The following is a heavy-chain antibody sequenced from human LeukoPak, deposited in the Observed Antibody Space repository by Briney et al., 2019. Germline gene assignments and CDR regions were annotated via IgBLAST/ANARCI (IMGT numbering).Heavy chain of an antibody. V-gene: IGHV4-31*03. CDR3: ARDRTGRYYDSSGSLKYGMDV. J-gene: IGHJ6*02. D-gene: IGHD3-22*01. CDR1: GGSISSGGYY. CDR2: IYYSGST. Sequence: SETLSLTCTVSGGSISSGGYYWSWLRQHPGKGLEWIGYIYYSGSTYYNPSLKSRVTISVDASKNQSSLKLSSVTAADTAVYYCARDRTGRYYDSSGSLKYGMDVWGQGTTVTVSS.